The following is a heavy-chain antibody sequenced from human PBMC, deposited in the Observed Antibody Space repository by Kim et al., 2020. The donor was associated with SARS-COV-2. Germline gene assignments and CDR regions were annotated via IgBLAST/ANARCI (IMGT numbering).Heavy chain of an antibody. V-gene: IGHV3-33*06. Sequence: GRFTISRDNSKNTLYLQMNSLRAEDTAVYYCAKDGARGRGYYYDSSGYSIWGQGTMVTVSS. CDR3: AKDGARGRGYYYDSSGYSI. D-gene: IGHD3-22*01. J-gene: IGHJ3*02.